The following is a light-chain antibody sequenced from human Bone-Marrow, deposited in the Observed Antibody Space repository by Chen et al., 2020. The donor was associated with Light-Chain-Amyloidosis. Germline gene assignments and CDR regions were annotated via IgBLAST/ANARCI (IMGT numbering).Light chain of an antibody. Sequence: SYDLTHPPSVSVSPGQTARITCSGDDLPTKYAYWYQQKPGQAPVLVIHRDTERPSGISERFSGSSSGTTATLTISGVQAEDEADYHCQSADSSGTYEVIFGGGTKLTV. V-gene: IGLV3-25*03. J-gene: IGLJ2*01. CDR1: DLPTKY. CDR2: RDT. CDR3: QSADSSGTYEVI.